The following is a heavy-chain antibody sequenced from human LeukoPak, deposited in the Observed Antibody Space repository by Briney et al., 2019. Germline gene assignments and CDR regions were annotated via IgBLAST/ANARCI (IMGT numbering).Heavy chain of an antibody. D-gene: IGHD3-22*01. CDR3: AKGSMARGYYVNLDY. Sequence: GGSLRLSCAASGLTFSSYVMNWVRQAPGKGLEWVSAISGSGGSTYYADSVKGRFTISRDNSKNTLYLQMNSLRAEDTAVYYCAKGSMARGYYVNLDYWGQGTLVTVSS. J-gene: IGHJ4*02. CDR1: GLTFSSYV. CDR2: ISGSGGST. V-gene: IGHV3-23*01.